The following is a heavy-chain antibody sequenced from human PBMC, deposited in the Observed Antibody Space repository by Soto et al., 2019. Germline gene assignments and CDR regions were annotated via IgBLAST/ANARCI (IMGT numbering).Heavy chain of an antibody. V-gene: IGHV3-21*01. CDR3: ARGMGFWSGYFDY. CDR1: GFTFSSYS. D-gene: IGHD3-3*01. CDR2: ISSSSSYI. J-gene: IGHJ4*02. Sequence: ESGGGLVKPGGSLRLSCAASGFTFSSYSMNWVRQAPGKGLEWVSSISSSSSYIYYADSVKGRFTISRDNAKNSLYLQMNSLRAEDTAVYYCARGMGFWSGYFDYWGQGTLVTVSS.